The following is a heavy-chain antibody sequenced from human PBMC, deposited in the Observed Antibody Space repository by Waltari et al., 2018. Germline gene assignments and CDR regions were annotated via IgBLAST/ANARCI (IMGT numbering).Heavy chain of an antibody. V-gene: IGHV4-30-2*01. CDR2: IYYSGST. CDR1: GGSVNSGAY. J-gene: IGHJ4*02. D-gene: IGHD3-3*01. CDR3: ARGVPKNDFWSGYLSPLFDY. Sequence: QLHLQESGSGLVKPSQTLSLTCAVSGGSVNSGAYWTCIRQHPGKGLEWIGSIYYSGSTYYNPSLTSRVTISVDRSKNQFSLKLTSVTAADTAVYYCARGVPKNDFWSGYLSPLFDYWGQGTLVSVSS.